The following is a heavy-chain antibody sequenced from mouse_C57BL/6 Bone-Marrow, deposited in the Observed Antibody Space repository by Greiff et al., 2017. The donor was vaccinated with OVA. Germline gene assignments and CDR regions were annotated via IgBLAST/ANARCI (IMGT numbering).Heavy chain of an antibody. D-gene: IGHD4-1*01. CDR1: EYEFPSHD. V-gene: IGHV5-2*01. CDR2: INSDGGST. J-gene: IGHJ1*03. CDR3: ARLGNWAPYWYFDV. Sequence: EVKLMESGGGLVQPGESLKLSCESNEYEFPSHDMSWVRKTPEKRLELVAAINSDGGSTYYPATMERRFIISRDNTKKTLYLQMSSLRSEDTALYYGARLGNWAPYWYFDVWGTGTTVTVSS.